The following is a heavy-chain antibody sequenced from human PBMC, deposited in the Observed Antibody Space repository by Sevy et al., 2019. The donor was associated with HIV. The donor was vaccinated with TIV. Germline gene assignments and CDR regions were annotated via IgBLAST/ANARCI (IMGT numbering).Heavy chain of an antibody. CDR2: IYYSEST. D-gene: IGHD3-22*01. Sequence: SETLSLTCTVSGVSISSFYWSWIRQPPGKGLEWIGNIYYSESTNYNPSLKSRVTISVDTSKNQFSLKLSSVTAADTAVYYCARRYFYDSRGSTVFDYWGQGTLVTVSS. V-gene: IGHV4-59*13. CDR3: ARRYFYDSRGSTVFDY. CDR1: GVSISSFY. J-gene: IGHJ4*02.